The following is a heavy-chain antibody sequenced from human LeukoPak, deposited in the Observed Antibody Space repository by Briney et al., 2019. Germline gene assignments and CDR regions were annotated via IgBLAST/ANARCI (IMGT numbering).Heavy chain of an antibody. Sequence: GGSLRLSCAASGFTFSSYAMSWVRQAPGKGLEWVSSISSSSSYIYYADSVKGRFTISRDNAKNSLYLQMNSLRAEDTAVYYCARDLLVKRDYDDLDGLGYWGQGTLVTVSS. J-gene: IGHJ4*02. CDR2: ISSSSSYI. V-gene: IGHV3-21*01. CDR3: ARDLLVKRDYDDLDGLGY. D-gene: IGHD4-17*01. CDR1: GFTFSSYA.